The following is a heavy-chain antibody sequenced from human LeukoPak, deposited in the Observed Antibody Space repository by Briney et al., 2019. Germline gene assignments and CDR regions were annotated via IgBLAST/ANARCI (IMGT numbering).Heavy chain of an antibody. Sequence: GGSLRLSCAASGFTFSSYAMSWVRQAPGKGLEWVSAISGSGGSTYYADSVKGRFTISRDNSKNTLYLQMNSLTDEDTAVYYCAQATYSSGRYYLDYWGQGTLVTVSS. D-gene: IGHD6-19*01. CDR3: AQATYSSGRYYLDY. J-gene: IGHJ4*02. CDR2: ISGSGGST. V-gene: IGHV3-23*01. CDR1: GFTFSSYA.